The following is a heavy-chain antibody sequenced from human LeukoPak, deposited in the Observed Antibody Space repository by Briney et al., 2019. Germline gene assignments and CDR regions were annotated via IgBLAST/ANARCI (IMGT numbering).Heavy chain of an antibody. V-gene: IGHV4-34*01. CDR2: INHSGST. Sequence: PSETLSLTCAVYGGSFSGYYWSWIRQPPGKGLEWIGEINHSGSTNYNPSLESRVTISVDTSKNQFSLKLSSVTAADTAVYYCARPSSWYGYPLDYWGQGTLVTVSS. CDR3: ARPSSWYGYPLDY. J-gene: IGHJ4*02. CDR1: GGSFSGYY. D-gene: IGHD6-13*01.